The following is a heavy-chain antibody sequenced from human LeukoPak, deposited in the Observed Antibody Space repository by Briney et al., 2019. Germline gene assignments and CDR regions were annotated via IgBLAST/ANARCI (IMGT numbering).Heavy chain of an antibody. D-gene: IGHD3-9*01. V-gene: IGHV4-61*01. Sequence: SETLSLTCTVSGGSVSSGSYYWSWIRQPPGKGLEWIGYIYYSGSTNYNPSLKSRVTISVDTSKNQFPLKLSSVTAADTAVYYCARVDILTGYYLDYWGQGTLVTVSS. CDR2: IYYSGST. CDR3: ARVDILTGYYLDY. J-gene: IGHJ4*02. CDR1: GGSVSSGSYY.